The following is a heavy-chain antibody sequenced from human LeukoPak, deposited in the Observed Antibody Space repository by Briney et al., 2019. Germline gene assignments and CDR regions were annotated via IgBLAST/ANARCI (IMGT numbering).Heavy chain of an antibody. CDR1: GYTFTSYG. CDR3: ARDYGSIAARTPNRAPDY. D-gene: IGHD6-6*01. Sequence: ASVKVSCKASGYTFTSYGISWVRQAPGQGLEWMGWISAYNGNTNYAQKLQGRVTMTTDTSTSTAYMELRSLRSDDTAVYYCARDYGSIAARTPNRAPDYWGQGTLVTASS. V-gene: IGHV1-18*01. J-gene: IGHJ4*02. CDR2: ISAYNGNT.